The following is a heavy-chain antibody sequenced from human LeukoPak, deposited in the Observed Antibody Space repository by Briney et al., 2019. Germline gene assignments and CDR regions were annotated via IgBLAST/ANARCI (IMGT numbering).Heavy chain of an antibody. CDR1: GFTLSSYW. CDR2: ISSSSSYI. D-gene: IGHD6-13*01. J-gene: IGHJ4*02. Sequence: PGGSLRLSCAASGFTLSSYWMNWVRQAPGKGLEWVSSISSSSSYIYYADSVKGRFTISRDNAKNSLYLQMNSLRAEDTAVYYCAREGAGGIAAAGIDYWGQGTLVTVSS. CDR3: AREGAGGIAAAGIDY. V-gene: IGHV3-21*01.